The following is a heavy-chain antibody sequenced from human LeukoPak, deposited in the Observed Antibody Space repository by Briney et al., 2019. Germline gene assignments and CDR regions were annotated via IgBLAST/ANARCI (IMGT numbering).Heavy chain of an antibody. CDR3: AKRDSAGYYYFEH. V-gene: IGHV3-23*01. CDR2: LGHISGNT. J-gene: IGHJ4*02. Sequence: GGSLRLSCAASGFTFSSYWMSWVRQAPGKGLEWLSTLGHISGNTYCADSVKGRFSISRDTSKNSLYLQMNSLRAEDTAVYFCAKRDSAGYYYFEHWGPGTLVTVSS. D-gene: IGHD3-22*01. CDR1: GFTFSSYW.